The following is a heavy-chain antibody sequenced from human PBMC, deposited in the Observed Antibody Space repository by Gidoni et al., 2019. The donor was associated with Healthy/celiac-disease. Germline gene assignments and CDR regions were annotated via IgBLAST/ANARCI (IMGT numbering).Heavy chain of an antibody. CDR2: IYYSGST. CDR3: ARVGDGYNDGDEEDLDY. J-gene: IGHJ4*02. V-gene: IGHV4-39*07. D-gene: IGHD5-12*01. Sequence: QLQLQESGPGLVRPSETLSLTCTVPGGPISSRSSYWGWIRQPPGKGLEWIGSIYYSGSTYYNPSLKSRVTISVDTSKNQFSLKLSSVTAADTAVYYCARVGDGYNDGDEEDLDYWGQGTLVTVSS. CDR1: GGPISSRSSY.